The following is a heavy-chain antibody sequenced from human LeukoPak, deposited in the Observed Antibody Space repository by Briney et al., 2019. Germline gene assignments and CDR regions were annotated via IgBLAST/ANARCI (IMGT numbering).Heavy chain of an antibody. D-gene: IGHD1-14*01. CDR3: ARVSYRDGYFDY. CDR2: ISSSSSYI. Sequence: PGGSLRLSCAASGFTFSSYSMNWVRQAPGKGLEWVSSISSSSSYIYYADSVKGRFTISRDNAKNSLYLQMNSLRAEDTAVYYCARVSYRDGYFDYWGQGTPVTVSS. J-gene: IGHJ4*02. CDR1: GFTFSSYS. V-gene: IGHV3-21*01.